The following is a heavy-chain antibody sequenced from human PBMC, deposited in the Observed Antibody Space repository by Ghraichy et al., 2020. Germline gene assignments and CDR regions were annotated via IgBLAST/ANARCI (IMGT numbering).Heavy chain of an antibody. J-gene: IGHJ3*02. Sequence: SETLSLTCTVSGGSISSSYYYWGWIRQPPGKGLEWIGFIYYSGSTYYNPSLKSRVTKSVDTSKNQFSLKLSSVTAADTAVYYCATLDYGDYGYAFDIWGQGTMVTVSS. CDR1: GGSISSSYYY. D-gene: IGHD4-17*01. CDR3: ATLDYGDYGYAFDI. CDR2: IYYSGST. V-gene: IGHV4-39*01.